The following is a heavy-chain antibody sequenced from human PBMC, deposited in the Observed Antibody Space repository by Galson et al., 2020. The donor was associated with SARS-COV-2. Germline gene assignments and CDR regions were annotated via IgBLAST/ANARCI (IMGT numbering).Heavy chain of an antibody. D-gene: IGHD6-19*01. V-gene: IGHV1-18*04. CDR3: GFSSGWYEGRDYYYYYMDV. J-gene: IGHJ6*03. Sequence: ASVKVSCKASGYTFTSYGISWVRQAPGQGLEWMGWISAYNGNTNYAQKLQGRVTMTTDTSTSTAYMELRSLRSDDTAVYYCGFSSGWYEGRDYYYYYMDVWGKGTTVTVSS. CDR2: ISAYNGNT. CDR1: GYTFTSYG.